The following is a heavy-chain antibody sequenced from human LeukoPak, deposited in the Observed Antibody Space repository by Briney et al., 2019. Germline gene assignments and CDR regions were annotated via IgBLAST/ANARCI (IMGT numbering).Heavy chain of an antibody. CDR3: AREGPYYGMDV. CDR1: GFTVSNNY. V-gene: IGHV3-53*01. Sequence: PGGSLRLSCEASGFTVSNNYMTWVRQAPGKGLEWVSTIYGGGDTYYEDSVKGRFTISRDNSRNTLHLQLNSLRVEDTAQYYCAREGPYYGMDVWGQGTTVTVSS. D-gene: IGHD2-21*01. J-gene: IGHJ6*02. CDR2: IYGGGDT.